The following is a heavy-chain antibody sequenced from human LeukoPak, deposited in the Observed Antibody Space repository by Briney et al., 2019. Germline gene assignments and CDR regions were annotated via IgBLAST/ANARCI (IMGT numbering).Heavy chain of an antibody. Sequence: SETLSLTCTVSGGSISSGSFYWSWIRQPAGKGLEWIGRIYTSGSTNYNPSLKSRVTISVDTSKNQFSLKLSSVAAADTAVYYCARDPPLQPLPYYYYMDVWGKGTTVTVSS. J-gene: IGHJ6*03. CDR1: GGSISSGSFY. CDR3: ARDPPLQPLPYYYYMDV. D-gene: IGHD4-11*01. CDR2: IYTSGST. V-gene: IGHV4-61*02.